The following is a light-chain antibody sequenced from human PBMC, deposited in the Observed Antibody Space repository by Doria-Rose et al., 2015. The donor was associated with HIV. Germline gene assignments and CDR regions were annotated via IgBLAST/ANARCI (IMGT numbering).Light chain of an antibody. V-gene: IGKV3-20*01. CDR1: QSVSANY. J-gene: IGKJ1*01. CDR3: HQYASSRT. Sequence: TQSPGTLSLPPGERATLSCRASQSVSANYLAWYQQRPGQSPRLLIYGASSRATDIPDRFSGSGSGTDFTLTISRLEPEDFAVYYCHQYASSRTFGQGTKAEIK. CDR2: GAS.